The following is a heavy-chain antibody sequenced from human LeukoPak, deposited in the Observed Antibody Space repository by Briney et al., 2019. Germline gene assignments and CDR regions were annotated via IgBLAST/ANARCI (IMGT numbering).Heavy chain of an antibody. Sequence: GGSLRLSCAPSGFTFSSYAMSWVRQAPGKGLDWVSTVSGSGVNTYYADSVKGRFTISRDNSKNTLYLQMNSLRAEDTAVYYCANNEGQLAFHGMDVWGQGTTVTVSS. CDR3: ANNEGQLAFHGMDV. D-gene: IGHD6-13*01. CDR1: GFTFSSYA. CDR2: VSGSGVNT. V-gene: IGHV3-23*01. J-gene: IGHJ6*02.